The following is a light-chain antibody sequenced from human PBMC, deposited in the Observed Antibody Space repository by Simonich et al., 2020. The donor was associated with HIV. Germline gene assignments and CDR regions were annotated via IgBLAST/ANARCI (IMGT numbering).Light chain of an antibody. CDR3: MQSIQLPLT. J-gene: IGKJ4*01. CDR2: ESF. V-gene: IGKV2D-29*02. CDR1: RSLLYSDGKTY. Sequence: EIVMTQTPLSLSVTPGQPASISCKSSRSLLYSDGKTYLYWYLQKPGQSPKPLIYESFNRFAGVPARFSGSGSGTDFTLKIGRVEAEDVGVYYCMQSIQLPLTFGGGTKVEIK.